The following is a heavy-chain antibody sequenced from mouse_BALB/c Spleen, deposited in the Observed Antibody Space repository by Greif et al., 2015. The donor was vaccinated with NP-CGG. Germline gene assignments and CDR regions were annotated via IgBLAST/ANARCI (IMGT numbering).Heavy chain of an antibody. CDR3: ARRTGTEAMDY. D-gene: IGHD4-1*01. J-gene: IGHJ4*01. CDR1: GYTITDYY. V-gene: IGHV1-84*02. CDR2: IYPGSGNT. Sequence: QVQLQQSGPELVKPGASVKISCKASGYTITDYYINWVKQKPGQGLEWIGWIYPGSGNTKYNEKFKGKATLTVDTSSSTAYMQLSSLTSEDTAVYFCARRTGTEAMDYWGQGASVTVSS.